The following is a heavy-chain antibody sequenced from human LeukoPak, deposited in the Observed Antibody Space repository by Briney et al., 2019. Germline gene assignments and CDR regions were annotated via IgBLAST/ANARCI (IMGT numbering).Heavy chain of an antibody. CDR3: ARDWVGLFDL. CDR2: IWYDGSNK. V-gene: IGHV3-33*08. Sequence: GGSLRLSCAASGFTFSSYSMNWVRQAPGKGLEWVAVIWYDGSNKYYADSVKGRFTISRDNSKNTLYLQMNSLRAEDTAVYYCARDWVGLFDLWGRGTLVTVSS. J-gene: IGHJ2*01. CDR1: GFTFSSYS. D-gene: IGHD1-26*01.